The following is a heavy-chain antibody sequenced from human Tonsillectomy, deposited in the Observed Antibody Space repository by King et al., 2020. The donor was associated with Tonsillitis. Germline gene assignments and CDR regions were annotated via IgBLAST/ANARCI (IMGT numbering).Heavy chain of an antibody. V-gene: IGHV3-74*01. D-gene: IGHD2-21*01. CDR3: ARAVMGAFDI. J-gene: IGHJ3*02. CDR1: GFTFSSHW. CDR2: INSDGSST. Sequence: VQLVESGGGLVQPGGSLRLSCAASGFTFSSHWMHWVRQAPGKGLVWVSRINSDGSSTIYADSVKGRFTISSDNAENTLYLEMDSLRAEDTAVYYCARAVMGAFDIWGQGTMVTVSS.